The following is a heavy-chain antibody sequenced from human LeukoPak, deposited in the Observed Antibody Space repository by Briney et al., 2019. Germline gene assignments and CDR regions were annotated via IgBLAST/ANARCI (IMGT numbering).Heavy chain of an antibody. J-gene: IGHJ4*02. CDR2: INPNSGGT. V-gene: IGHV1-2*02. CDR3: GETYYYDSSGYQVDY. D-gene: IGHD3-22*01. CDR1: GYTFTGYY. Sequence: ASVKVSCKASGYTFTGYYMHWVRQAPGQGLEWMGWINPNSGGTNYAQKFQGRVTMTRDTSISTAYMELSRLRSDDTAAYYCGETYYYDSSGYQVDYWGQGTLVTVSS.